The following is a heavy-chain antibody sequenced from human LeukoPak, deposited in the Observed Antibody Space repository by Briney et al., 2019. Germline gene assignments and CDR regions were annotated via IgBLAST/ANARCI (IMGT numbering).Heavy chain of an antibody. Sequence: SETLPLTCTVSGGSISSYYWSWIRQPPGKGLEWIGYIYYSGSTNYNPSLKSRVAISVDTSKNQFSLKLSSVTAADTAVYYCARDQGVPSGGLDYWGQGTLVTVSS. CDR3: ARDQGVPSGGLDY. J-gene: IGHJ4*02. CDR2: IYYSGST. D-gene: IGHD2-15*01. V-gene: IGHV4-59*01. CDR1: GGSISSYY.